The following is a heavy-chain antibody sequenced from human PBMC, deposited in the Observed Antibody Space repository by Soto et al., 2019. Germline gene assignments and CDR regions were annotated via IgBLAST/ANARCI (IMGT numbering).Heavy chain of an antibody. D-gene: IGHD6-19*01. V-gene: IGHV4-59*08. J-gene: IGHJ3*01. Sequence: PSETLSLTCNVSGDSISPYFWSWIRQPPGKGLEFIAYIYYRGNTNYNPSLKSRATISVDTSKNQFSLKLNSVTAADTAMYYCARRHYHSGWHSPFDLWGQGTMVTVSS. CDR3: ARRHYHSGWHSPFDL. CDR2: IYYRGNT. CDR1: GDSISPYF.